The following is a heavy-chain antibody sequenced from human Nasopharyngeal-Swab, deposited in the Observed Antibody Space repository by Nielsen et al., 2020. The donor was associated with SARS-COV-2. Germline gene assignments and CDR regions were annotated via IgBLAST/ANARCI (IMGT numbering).Heavy chain of an antibody. CDR3: VRSSSWYYFDY. J-gene: IGHJ4*02. Sequence: SETLSLTCTVSGDSIAYSTFYWGWIRQPPGKGLEGIGNSYYNGNTYQNPSLKSRLTISVDKSKNQFSLQLSSVTAADTAVYYCVRSSSWYYFDYWAQGTQVTVSS. CDR2: SYYNGNT. V-gene: IGHV4-39*01. D-gene: IGHD6-13*01. CDR1: GDSIAYSTFY.